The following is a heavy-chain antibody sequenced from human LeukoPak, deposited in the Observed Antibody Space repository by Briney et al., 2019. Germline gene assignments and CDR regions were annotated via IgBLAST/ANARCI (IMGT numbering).Heavy chain of an antibody. CDR2: ISSSSSYI. D-gene: IGHD3/OR15-3a*01. J-gene: IGHJ6*03. CDR3: ARGYDFWTGSPDYYYYYMDV. V-gene: IGHV3-21*01. CDR1: GFTFSSYS. Sequence: GGSLRLSCAASGFTFSSYSMNWVRQAPGKGLEWVSSISSSSSYIYYADSVKGRFTISRDNAKNSLYLQMNSLRAEDTAVYYCARGYDFWTGSPDYYYYYMDVWGKGTTVTVSS.